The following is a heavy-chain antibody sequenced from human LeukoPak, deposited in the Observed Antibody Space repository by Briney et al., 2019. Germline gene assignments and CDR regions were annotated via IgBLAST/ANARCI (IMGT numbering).Heavy chain of an antibody. CDR2: ISGSGGRI. CDR3: AKNPRLEGWIYFDS. J-gene: IGHJ4*02. Sequence: GGSLRLSCAASGFTFSSYSMSWVRQAPGKGLEWVSSISGSGGRIDYADSVKGRFTISRDNSKNTLSLRMNSLTAEDTAVYYCAKNPRLEGWIYFDSWGQGILVTVSS. V-gene: IGHV3-23*01. D-gene: IGHD1-1*01. CDR1: GFTFSSYS.